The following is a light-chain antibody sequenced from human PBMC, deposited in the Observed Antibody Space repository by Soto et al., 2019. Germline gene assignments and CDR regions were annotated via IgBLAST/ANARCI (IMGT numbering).Light chain of an antibody. V-gene: IGKV1-27*01. J-gene: IGKJ3*01. CDR3: QKYSSVPV. CDR1: QGIRNF. CDR2: AAS. Sequence: DIQMTQSPTSLSASVGDRATITCRASQGIRNFVAWYQQKPGKAPKLLIYAASTLQSGVPSRFSGSGSGTDFTLTINGLQPEDVATYSCQKYSSVPVFGPGTKVEIK.